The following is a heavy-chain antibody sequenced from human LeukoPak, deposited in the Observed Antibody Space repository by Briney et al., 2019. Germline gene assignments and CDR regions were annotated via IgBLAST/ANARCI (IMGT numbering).Heavy chain of an antibody. D-gene: IGHD2-2*01. J-gene: IGHJ5*02. CDR2: INPNSGGT. V-gene: IGHV1-2*02. CDR1: GYTFTGYY. CDR3: ARGWCSSTSCYPRPLYNWFDP. Sequence: ASATVSCKASGYTFTGYYMHWVRQAPGQGLEWMGWINPNSGGTNYAQKFQGRVTMTRDTSISTAYMELSRLRSDDTAVYYCARGWCSSTSCYPRPLYNWFDPWGQGTLVTVSS.